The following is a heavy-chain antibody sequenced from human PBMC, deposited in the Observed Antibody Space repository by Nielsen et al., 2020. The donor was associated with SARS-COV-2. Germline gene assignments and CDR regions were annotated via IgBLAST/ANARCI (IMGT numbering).Heavy chain of an antibody. CDR1: EYSFTSYW. V-gene: IGHV5-51*01. Sequence: KVSCKGSEYSFTSYWIGWVRQMPGKGLEWMGIIYPGDSDTRYSPSFQGQVTISADKSISTAYLQWSSLKASDTAMYYCATRTPDCSGGSCYALWGQGTLVTVSS. CDR2: IYPGDSDT. J-gene: IGHJ4*02. CDR3: ATRTPDCSGGSCYAL. D-gene: IGHD2-15*01.